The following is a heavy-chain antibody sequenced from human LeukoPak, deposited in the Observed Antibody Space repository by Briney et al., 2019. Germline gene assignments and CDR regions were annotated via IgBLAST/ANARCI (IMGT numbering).Heavy chain of an antibody. Sequence: PSETLSLTCTVSGGSISSYYWSWIRQPPGKGLEWIGYIYYSGSTNYNPSLKSRVTISVDTSKNQFSLKLSSVTAANTAVYYCASDSGYDYEGAVAYHYWGQGTLVTVSS. CDR1: GGSISSYY. V-gene: IGHV4-59*01. CDR3: ASDSGYDYEGAVAYHY. D-gene: IGHD5-12*01. CDR2: IYYSGST. J-gene: IGHJ4*02.